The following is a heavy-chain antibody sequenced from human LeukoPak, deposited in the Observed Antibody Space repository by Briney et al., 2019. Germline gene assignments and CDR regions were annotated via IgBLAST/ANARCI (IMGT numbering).Heavy chain of an antibody. CDR3: ARGRVTGDGGGGDAFDI. CDR2: ISYDGSNK. J-gene: IGHJ3*02. D-gene: IGHD7-27*01. CDR1: GFTFSSYG. Sequence: GGSLRLSCAASGFTFSSYGMHWVRQAPGKGLEWVAVISYDGSNKYYADSVKGRFTISRDNSKNTLYLQMNSLRAEDTAVYYCARGRVTGDGGGGDAFDIWGQGTMVTVSS. V-gene: IGHV3-30*03.